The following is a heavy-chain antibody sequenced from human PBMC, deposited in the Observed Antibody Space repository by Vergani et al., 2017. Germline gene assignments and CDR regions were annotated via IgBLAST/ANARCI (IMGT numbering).Heavy chain of an antibody. J-gene: IGHJ4*02. CDR2: ISGSGGST. D-gene: IGHD3-22*01. CDR3: AKRGSSGYYQYYFDY. V-gene: IGHV3-23*04. CDR1: GGTFSSYA. Sequence: VQLVQSGAEVKKPGASVKVSCKASGGTFSSYAMSWVRQAPGKGLEWVSAISGSGGSTYYADSVKGRFTISRDNSKNTLYLQMNSLRAEDTAVYYCAKRGSSGYYQYYFDYWGQGTLVTVSS.